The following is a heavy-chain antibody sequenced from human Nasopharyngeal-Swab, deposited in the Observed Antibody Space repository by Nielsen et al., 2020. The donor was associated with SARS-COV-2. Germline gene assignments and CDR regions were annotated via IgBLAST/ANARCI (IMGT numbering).Heavy chain of an antibody. CDR3: ARRVRPGSYWFDP. CDR1: GGSFSGYY. J-gene: IGHJ5*02. D-gene: IGHD3-10*01. CDR2: INHSGST. Sequence: SETLSLTCAVYGGSFSGYYWSWIRQPPGKGLEWIGEINHSGSTNYNPSLKGRVTISVDTSKNQFSLKLSSVTAADTAVYYCARRVRPGSYWFDPWGQGTLVTVSS. V-gene: IGHV4-34*01.